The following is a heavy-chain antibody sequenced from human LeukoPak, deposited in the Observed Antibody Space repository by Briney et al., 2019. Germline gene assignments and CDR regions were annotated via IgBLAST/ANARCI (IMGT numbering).Heavy chain of an antibody. CDR3: ARDSVPAAIDAFDI. V-gene: IGHV1-8*01. Sequence: ASVKVSCKASGYTFTSYDINWVRQATGQGLEWMGWMNPNSGNTGYAQKFQGRVTMTRDTSTSTVYMELSSLRSEDTAVYYCARDSVPAAIDAFDIWGQGTMVTVSS. D-gene: IGHD2-2*01. CDR2: MNPNSGNT. CDR1: GYTFTSYD. J-gene: IGHJ3*02.